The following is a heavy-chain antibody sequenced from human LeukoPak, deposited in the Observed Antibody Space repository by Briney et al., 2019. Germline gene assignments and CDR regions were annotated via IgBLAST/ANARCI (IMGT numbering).Heavy chain of an antibody. Sequence: SETLSLTCTVSGGSISSYYWSWIRQPPGKGLEWIGYIYTSGSTNYNPSLKSRVTMSVDTSKNQFSLKLSSVTAADTAVYYCARHKPEYYYDSSGYSPYFDYWGQGTLVTVSS. D-gene: IGHD3-22*01. CDR2: IYTSGST. J-gene: IGHJ4*02. CDR1: GGSISSYY. V-gene: IGHV4-4*09. CDR3: ARHKPEYYYDSSGYSPYFDY.